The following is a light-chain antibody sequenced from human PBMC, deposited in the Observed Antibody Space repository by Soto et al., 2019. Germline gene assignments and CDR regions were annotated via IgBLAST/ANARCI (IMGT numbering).Light chain of an antibody. CDR1: SSEVGSYNL. V-gene: IGLV2-23*02. CDR3: CSYAGSSTV. J-gene: IGLJ3*02. Sequence: QSALTQPASVSGSPGQSITISCTGTSSEVGSYNLVSWYQQHPGKAPKLMIYEVSKRPSGVSNRFSGSKSGNTASLTISGLQAEDEADYYCCSYAGSSTVFGGGTKVTVL. CDR2: EVS.